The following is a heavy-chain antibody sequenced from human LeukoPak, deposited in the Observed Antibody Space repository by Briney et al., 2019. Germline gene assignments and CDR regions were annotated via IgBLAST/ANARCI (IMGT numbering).Heavy chain of an antibody. D-gene: IGHD3-10*01. Sequence: GGSLRLSCAASAFTFSSYGMSSVRQAPGKGLEWVSAISGSGGSTYYADSVKGRLTISRDNSKNTLYLQMNSLRAEDTAVYYCAKGRLRESPGYWGQGTLVNVSS. CDR1: AFTFSSYG. J-gene: IGHJ4*02. CDR2: ISGSGGST. CDR3: AKGRLRESPGY. V-gene: IGHV3-23*01.